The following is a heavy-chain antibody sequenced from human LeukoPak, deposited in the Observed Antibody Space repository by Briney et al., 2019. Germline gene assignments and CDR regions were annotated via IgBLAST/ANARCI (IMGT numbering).Heavy chain of an antibody. CDR1: GGSFNGYY. V-gene: IGHV4-34*01. CDR3: ARQGGSWDYYYYYYMDV. D-gene: IGHD6-25*01. CDR2: INHSGST. Sequence: AETLSLTCAVYGGSFNGYYWSWIRQPPGKGLEWLGEINHSGSTNYNPSLKRRVTISVDTSKKQFSLKMSSVTAADTAVYYCARQGGSWDYYYYYYMDVWGKGTTVTVSS. J-gene: IGHJ6*03.